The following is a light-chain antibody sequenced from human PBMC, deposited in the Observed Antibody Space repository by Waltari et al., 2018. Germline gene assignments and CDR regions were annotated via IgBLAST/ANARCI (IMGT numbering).Light chain of an antibody. Sequence: DIQMTQSPSTLSASVGDRVTITCRASESRSTWLACYQLKPGKAPKLLIYKASSLESGVPSRFSGSGSGTEFTLTISSLQPDDFATYYCQQYHTYWTFGHGTKVEIK. CDR2: KAS. CDR1: ESRSTW. J-gene: IGKJ1*01. CDR3: QQYHTYWT. V-gene: IGKV1-5*03.